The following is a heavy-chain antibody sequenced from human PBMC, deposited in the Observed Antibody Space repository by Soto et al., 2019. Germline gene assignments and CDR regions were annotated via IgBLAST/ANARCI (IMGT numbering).Heavy chain of an antibody. CDR1: GDSVSSNSAA. Sequence: QTLSLTCAISGDSVSSNSAAWNWIRQSPSRGLEWLGRTYYRSKWYNDYAVSVKSRITINPDTSKNQFSLQLNSVTPEATAVYSCARRRIAAAGTGGYYYYGMDVWGQGTTVTVSS. CDR2: TYYRSKWYN. V-gene: IGHV6-1*01. J-gene: IGHJ6*02. CDR3: ARRRIAAAGTGGYYYYGMDV. D-gene: IGHD6-13*01.